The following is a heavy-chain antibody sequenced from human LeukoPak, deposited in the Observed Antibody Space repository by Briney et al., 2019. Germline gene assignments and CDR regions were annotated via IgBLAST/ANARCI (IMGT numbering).Heavy chain of an antibody. CDR1: GGSFSGYY. CDR3: ARGSIVVVPAGSRDYYYYMGV. D-gene: IGHD2-2*01. Sequence: SETLSLTCAVYGGSFSGYYWSWIRQPPGKGLEWIGEINHSGSTNYNPSLKSRVTISVDTSKNQFSLRLSSVTAADTAVYYCARGSIVVVPAGSRDYYYYMGVWGKGTTVTVSS. CDR2: INHSGST. V-gene: IGHV4-34*01. J-gene: IGHJ6*03.